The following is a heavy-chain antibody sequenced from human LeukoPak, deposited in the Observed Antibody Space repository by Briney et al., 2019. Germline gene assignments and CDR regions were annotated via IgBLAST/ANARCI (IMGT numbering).Heavy chain of an antibody. Sequence: GGSLRLSCTTSGFTFGDFAMSWVRQAPGKGREWVGFIRTKAYGGTTEYAASVKGRFTISRDDSKRIAYLQMNSMKTEDTAVYYCTRGRGYTYGYCFDYWGQGTLVTVSS. CDR1: GFTFGDFA. V-gene: IGHV3-49*04. CDR2: IRTKAYGGTT. D-gene: IGHD5-18*01. CDR3: TRGRGYTYGYCFDY. J-gene: IGHJ4*02.